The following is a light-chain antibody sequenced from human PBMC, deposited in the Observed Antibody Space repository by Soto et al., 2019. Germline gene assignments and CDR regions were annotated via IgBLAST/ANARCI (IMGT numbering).Light chain of an antibody. V-gene: IGKV3-20*01. CDR3: QQFGGSPPVT. Sequence: EIVLTQSPGTLSLSPGDGATLSCRASRSVSSTYLAWYQQRPGQAPRLLIYGASTRASGIPDRFSGGGSGTDFSLTISRLEHEDFAVYFCQQFGGSPPVTFGQGTRLEIK. CDR2: GAS. J-gene: IGKJ5*01. CDR1: RSVSSTY.